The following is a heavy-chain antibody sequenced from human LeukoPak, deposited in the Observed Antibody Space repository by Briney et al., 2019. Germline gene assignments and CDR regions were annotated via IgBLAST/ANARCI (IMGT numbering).Heavy chain of an antibody. CDR3: ARGDGNCDFWSGYYTGFDY. V-gene: IGHV3-66*02. J-gene: IGHJ4*02. D-gene: IGHD3-3*01. Sequence: PGGSLRLSCAASGFTVSSNYMSWVRQAPGKGLEWVSVIYSGGSTYYADSVKGRFTISRDNSKNKLYLQMNSLRAEDTAVYYCARGDGNCDFWSGYYTGFDYWGQGTLVTVSS. CDR1: GFTVSSNY. CDR2: IYSGGST.